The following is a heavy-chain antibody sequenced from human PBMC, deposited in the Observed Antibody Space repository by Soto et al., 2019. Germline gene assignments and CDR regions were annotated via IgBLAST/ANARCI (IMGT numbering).Heavy chain of an antibody. CDR1: GFTFNNAW. CDR2: IKSKTDGGTT. Sequence: EVQLVESGGASVKPGGSLRLSCVVSGFTFNNAWMSWVRQAPGKGLEWVGRIKSKTDGGTTDYAAPVKGRFTISRDDSKSILYLQMNSLKTEDTGVYYCTSDRNYHYGMDGWGQGTTVTVSS. J-gene: IGHJ6*02. V-gene: IGHV3-15*02. CDR3: TSDRNYHYGMDG.